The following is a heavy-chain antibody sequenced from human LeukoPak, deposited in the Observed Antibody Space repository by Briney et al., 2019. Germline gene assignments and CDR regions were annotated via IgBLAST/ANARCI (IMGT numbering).Heavy chain of an antibody. CDR2: ISGSGGST. CDR3: ANQYSSSLYYFDY. Sequence: GGSLRLSCAASGFTFSGYAMSWVRQAPGKGLEWVSAISGSGGSTYYADSVKGRFTISRDNSKNTLYLQMNSLRAEDTAVYYCANQYSSSLYYFDYWGQGTLVTVSS. CDR1: GFTFSGYA. J-gene: IGHJ4*02. V-gene: IGHV3-23*01. D-gene: IGHD6-13*01.